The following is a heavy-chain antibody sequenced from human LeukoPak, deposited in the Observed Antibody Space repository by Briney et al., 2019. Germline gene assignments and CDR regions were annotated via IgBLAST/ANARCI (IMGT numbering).Heavy chain of an antibody. V-gene: IGHV4-34*01. CDR3: ARTLRYFDY. CDR2: INHSGST. J-gene: IGHJ4*02. D-gene: IGHD3-9*01. CDR1: GASFSDFY. Sequence: SETLSLTCAVYGASFSDFYWSWIRQPPGMGLEWIGEINHSGSTNHNPSLKSRLTISVDTSKNQLSLKLSSVTAADTAVYYCARTLRYFDYWGQGTLVTVSS.